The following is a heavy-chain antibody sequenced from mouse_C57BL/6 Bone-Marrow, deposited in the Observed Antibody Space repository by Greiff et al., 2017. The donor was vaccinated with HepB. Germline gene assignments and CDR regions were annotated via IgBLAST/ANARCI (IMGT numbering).Heavy chain of an antibody. Sequence: QVQLQQSGPELVKPGASVKISCKASGYAFSSSWMNWVKQRPGKGLEWIGRIYPGDGDTNYNGKFKGKATLTADKSSSTAYMQLSSLTSEDSAVYCCARREFYSNPFAYWGQGTLVTVSA. CDR3: ARREFYSNPFAY. D-gene: IGHD2-5*01. CDR2: IYPGDGDT. CDR1: GYAFSSSW. J-gene: IGHJ3*01. V-gene: IGHV1-82*01.